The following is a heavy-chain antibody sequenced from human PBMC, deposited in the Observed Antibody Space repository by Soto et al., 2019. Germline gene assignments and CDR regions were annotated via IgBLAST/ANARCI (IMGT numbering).Heavy chain of an antibody. CDR3: AREPPYPSYCSSTSCYGDYFDY. V-gene: IGHV3-30*03. CDR2: ISYDGSNK. D-gene: IGHD2-2*01. CDR1: GFTFSSYG. J-gene: IGHJ4*02. Sequence: PGGSLRLSCAASGFTFSSYGMHWVRQAPGKGLEWVAVISYDGSNKYYADSVKGRFTISRDNSKNTLYLQMNSLRAEDTAVYYCAREPPYPSYCSSTSCYGDYFDYWGQGPLVTVSS.